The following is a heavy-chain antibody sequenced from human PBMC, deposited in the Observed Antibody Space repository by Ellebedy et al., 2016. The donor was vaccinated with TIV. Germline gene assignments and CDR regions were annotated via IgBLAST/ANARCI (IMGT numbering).Heavy chain of an antibody. J-gene: IGHJ6*02. CDR1: GFTFSSYG. Sequence: GESLKISCAASGFTFSSYGMHWVRQAPGKGLEWVAVIWYDGSNKYYADSVKGRFTISRDNSKNTLYLQMKSRRAEDTDVYYCARDSSLSSSWRYYYYYGMDVWGQGTTVTVSS. D-gene: IGHD6-13*01. V-gene: IGHV3-33*01. CDR3: ARDSSLSSSWRYYYYYGMDV. CDR2: IWYDGSNK.